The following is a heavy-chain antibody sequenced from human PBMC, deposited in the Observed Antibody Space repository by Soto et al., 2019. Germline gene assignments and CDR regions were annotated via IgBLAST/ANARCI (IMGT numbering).Heavy chain of an antibody. J-gene: IGHJ6*03. CDR3: ARAPPGGYYDILTGPGSMDV. V-gene: IGHV4-39*07. CDR2: IYYSGST. Sequence: SETLSLTCTVSGGSISSSSYYWGWIRQPPGKGLEWIGSIYYSGSTYYNPSLKSRVTISVDTSKNQFSLKLSSVTAADTAVYYCARAPPGGYYDILTGPGSMDVWGKGTTVTVSS. CDR1: GGSISSSSYY. D-gene: IGHD3-9*01.